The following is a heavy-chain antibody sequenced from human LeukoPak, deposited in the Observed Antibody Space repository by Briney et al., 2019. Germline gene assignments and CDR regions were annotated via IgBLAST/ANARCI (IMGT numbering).Heavy chain of an antibody. CDR3: ARRIRVRGVIITPRVFDY. CDR2: INHSGST. D-gene: IGHD3-10*01. Sequence: PSETLSLTCAVYGGSFSGYYWSWIRQPPGKGLEWIGEINHSGSTNYNPSLKSRVTISVDTSKNQFSLKLSSVTAADTAVYYCARRIRVRGVIITPRVFDYWGQGTLVTVSS. V-gene: IGHV4-34*01. J-gene: IGHJ4*02. CDR1: GGSFSGYY.